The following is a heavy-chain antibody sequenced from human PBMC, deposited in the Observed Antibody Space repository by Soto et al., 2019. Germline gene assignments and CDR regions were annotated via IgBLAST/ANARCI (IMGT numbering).Heavy chain of an antibody. V-gene: IGHV3-23*01. CDR2: ISGSGGST. Sequence: GGSLRLSCVASESIFSNYWMSWVRQAPGKGLEWVSAISGSGGSTYYADSVKGRFTISRDNSKNTLYLQMNSLRAEDTAVYYCAKGKDCSGGSCYYFDYWGQGTLVTVSS. J-gene: IGHJ4*02. CDR1: ESIFSNYW. D-gene: IGHD2-15*01. CDR3: AKGKDCSGGSCYYFDY.